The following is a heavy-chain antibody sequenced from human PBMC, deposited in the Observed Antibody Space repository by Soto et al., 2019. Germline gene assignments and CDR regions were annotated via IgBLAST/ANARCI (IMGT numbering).Heavy chain of an antibody. V-gene: IGHV4-30-4*01. D-gene: IGHD2-21*02. CDR2: IHYSGSI. CDR1: GGSISTDHYH. CDR3: AREDDGGDRDYYGLDV. Sequence: QVQLQESGPGLVRPSQTLSLTCTVSGGSISTDHYHWTWIRQAPGKGLEWIGYIHYSGSIQFNPSLQSRVSISVDTSNNLFSLRLSSVTAADTAVYFCAREDDGGDRDYYGLDVWGQGTTVTVSS. J-gene: IGHJ6*02.